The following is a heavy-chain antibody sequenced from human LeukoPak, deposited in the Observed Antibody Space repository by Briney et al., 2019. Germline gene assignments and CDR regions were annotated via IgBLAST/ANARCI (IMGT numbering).Heavy chain of an antibody. CDR3: AKVRYVGHYSDT. CDR2: IYSAGNT. V-gene: IGHV3-53*04. CDR1: GCTVTINY. J-gene: IGHJ4*02. Sequence: GGSLRLSCAASGCTVTINYMSWVRQAPGKGLEWVSFIYSAGNTYYADFVKGRFTISRHTSKNTLYLQMNSLRAEDAAVYYGAKVRYVGHYSDTWGQGTLVTVSS. D-gene: IGHD3-16*01.